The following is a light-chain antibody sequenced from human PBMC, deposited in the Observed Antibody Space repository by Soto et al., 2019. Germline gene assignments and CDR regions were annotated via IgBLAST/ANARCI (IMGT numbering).Light chain of an antibody. CDR2: GAS. Sequence: DIQMTQSPASLAASLGDRITISCRASQTISNYLNWYHQKPGEAPKILIYGASTLQSGVPSSVSGGGSGTEFTLSISSLQPEDFGTYYCQQSYNVPFTFGPGTKVHVK. J-gene: IGKJ3*01. CDR3: QQSYNVPFT. V-gene: IGKV1-39*01. CDR1: QTISNY.